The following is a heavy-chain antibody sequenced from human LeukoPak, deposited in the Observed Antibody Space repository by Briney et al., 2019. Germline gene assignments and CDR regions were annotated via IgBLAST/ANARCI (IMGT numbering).Heavy chain of an antibody. V-gene: IGHV3-74*01. J-gene: IGHJ5*02. CDR1: GFTFSSYW. Sequence: PGGSLRLSCAASGFTFSSYWMHWVRQAPGKGLVWVSRINSDGSSTSYADSVKGRFTISRDNAKNTLYLQMNSLRAEDTAVYYCARGPRWGSSSWYNWFDPWGQGTLVTVSS. D-gene: IGHD6-13*01. CDR2: INSDGSST. CDR3: ARGPRWGSSSWYNWFDP.